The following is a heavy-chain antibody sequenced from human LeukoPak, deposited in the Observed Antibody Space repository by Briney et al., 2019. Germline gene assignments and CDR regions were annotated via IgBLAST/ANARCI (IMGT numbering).Heavy chain of an antibody. J-gene: IGHJ4*02. Sequence: PGGSLRLSCAASGFSFSSYNMTWVRQAPGKGLEWVSYISSSSSSIYYADSVKGRFTISRDNAKNSLYLQMNRLRDEDTAVYYCVGATVTTEAHYWGQGTLVTVSS. V-gene: IGHV3-48*02. CDR2: ISSSSSSI. CDR1: GFSFSSYN. D-gene: IGHD4-17*01. CDR3: VGATVTTEAHY.